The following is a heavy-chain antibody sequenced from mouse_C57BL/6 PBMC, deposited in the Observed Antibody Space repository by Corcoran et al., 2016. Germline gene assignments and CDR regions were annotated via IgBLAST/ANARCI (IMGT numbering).Heavy chain of an antibody. CDR2: IFPGSGST. D-gene: IGHD1-1*01. CDR3: ARKGNYYGSRGYFDY. CDR1: GYTFTDYY. Sequence: QVQLQQSGPELVKPGASVKISCKASGYTFTDYYINWVKQRPGQGLEWIGCIFPGSGSTYYNEKFKGKATLTVDKSSSTAYMLLSSLTSEDSAVYFCARKGNYYGSRGYFDYWGQGTTLTVSS. V-gene: IGHV1-75*01. J-gene: IGHJ2*01.